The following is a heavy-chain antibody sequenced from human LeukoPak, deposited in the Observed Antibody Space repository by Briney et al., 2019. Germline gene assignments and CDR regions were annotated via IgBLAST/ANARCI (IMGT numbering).Heavy chain of an antibody. D-gene: IGHD1-26*01. CDR1: GFTLSDFA. CDR3: TRDRGTYNWLDL. CDR2: IDRPAKSYAT. Sequence: GGSLRLSCAASGFTLSDFAIHWVRQASGKGLEWVGLIDRPAKSYATAYGASVGGRFTISRDDSKNTAYLQMDSLKTEDTALYYCTRDRGTYNWLDLWGQGTLVTVSS. V-gene: IGHV3-73*01. J-gene: IGHJ5*02.